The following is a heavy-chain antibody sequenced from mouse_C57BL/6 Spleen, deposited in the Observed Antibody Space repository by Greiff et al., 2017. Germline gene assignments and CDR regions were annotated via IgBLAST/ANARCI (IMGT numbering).Heavy chain of an antibody. D-gene: IGHD2-3*01. CDR1: GYTFTSYW. V-gene: IGHV1-64*01. J-gene: IGHJ3*01. Sequence: QVQLQQPGAGLVKPGASVKLSCKASGYTFTSYWMHWVKQRPGQGLEWIGMIHPNSGSTNYNEKFKSKATLTVDKSSSTAYMQLSSLTSEDSAVYYCARRDGYSFAYWGQGTLVTVSA. CDR2: IHPNSGST. CDR3: ARRDGYSFAY.